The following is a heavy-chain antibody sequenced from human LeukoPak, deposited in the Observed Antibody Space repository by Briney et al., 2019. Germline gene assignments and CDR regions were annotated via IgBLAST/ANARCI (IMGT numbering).Heavy chain of an antibody. D-gene: IGHD6-19*01. CDR1: GFTFSSDA. V-gene: IGHV3-74*01. Sequence: GGSLRLSCAASGFTFSSDAMHWVRQAAGKGLEWVSRINSDGSTTAYADSVKGRFSISRDNSKNTLYLQMNSLRAEDTAVYYCVRASYSSGWDWGQGTLVTVSS. CDR2: INSDGSTT. CDR3: VRASYSSGWD. J-gene: IGHJ4*02.